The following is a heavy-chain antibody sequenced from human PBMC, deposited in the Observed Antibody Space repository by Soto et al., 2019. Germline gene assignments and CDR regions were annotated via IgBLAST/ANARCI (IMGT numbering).Heavy chain of an antibody. Sequence: ASVKVSCKASGYTFTSYGISWVRQAPGQGLEWMGWISAYNGNTNYAQKLQGRITMTTDTSTSTAYMELRSLRSDDTAVYYCARDRGYGDYDAFDIWGQGTMVTVSS. CDR1: GYTFTSYG. CDR2: ISAYNGNT. CDR3: ARDRGYGDYDAFDI. D-gene: IGHD4-17*01. J-gene: IGHJ3*02. V-gene: IGHV1-18*01.